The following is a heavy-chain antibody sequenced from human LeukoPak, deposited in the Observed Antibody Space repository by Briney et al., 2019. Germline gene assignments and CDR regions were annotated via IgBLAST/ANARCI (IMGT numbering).Heavy chain of an antibody. CDR2: VSSDGNSK. J-gene: IGHJ4*02. CDR3: AEDGGRAAAGTVDS. V-gene: IGHV3-30*18. CDR1: GFTFSNYA. D-gene: IGHD6-13*01. Sequence: PGGSLRLSCAASGFTFSNYAMHWVRQAPGKGLEWVAVVSSDGNSKYYADSMKGRFTISRDNSKNTLYLQINSLRADDTAVFYCAEDGGRAAAGTVDSWGQGALVTVSS.